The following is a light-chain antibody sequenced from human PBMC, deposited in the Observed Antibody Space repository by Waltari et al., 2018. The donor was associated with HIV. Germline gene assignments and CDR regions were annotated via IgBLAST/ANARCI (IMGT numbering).Light chain of an antibody. V-gene: IGLV2-14*01. J-gene: IGLJ3*02. CDR3: SSYRTYGTLV. CDR2: DVS. Sequence: QSALTQPASVSGSPGQSITISCTGTTKDVGNYDYVSWYQHRPVKAPKLLIYDVSNRPSGVSGRFSGSKSGNTASLSISGLQAEDEADYFCSSYRTYGTLVFGGGTKLTVL. CDR1: TKDVGNYDY.